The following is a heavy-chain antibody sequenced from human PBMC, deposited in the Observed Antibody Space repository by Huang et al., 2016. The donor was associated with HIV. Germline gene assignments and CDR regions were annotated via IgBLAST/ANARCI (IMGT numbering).Heavy chain of an antibody. V-gene: IGHV3-53*01. CDR2: IHIGGST. CDR1: GVTVSSHY. Sequence: EVQLVESGGGLIEPGGSLILSCAASGVTVSSHYMSWVRPAPGKGPEGVSAIHIGGSTYYRDSVNGRFTISRDNSKNTLYLQMSSLRVEDTAIYYCAREGQAQGYRMGSWDYWGQGTLVAVSS. D-gene: IGHD3-16*02. CDR3: AREGQAQGYRMGSWDY. J-gene: IGHJ4*02.